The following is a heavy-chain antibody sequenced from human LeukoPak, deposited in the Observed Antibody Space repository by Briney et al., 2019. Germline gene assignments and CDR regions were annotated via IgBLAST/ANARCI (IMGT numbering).Heavy chain of an antibody. CDR2: IYYSGST. CDR1: GASISSYY. D-gene: IGHD6-19*01. Sequence: PSETLSLACTVSGASISSYYWSWIRQSPGQELEWIGYIYYSGSTNYNPSLKSRVTISVDTSKNQFSLKLSSVTAADTAVYYCARVAVAAREYFDYWGQGTLVTVSS. V-gene: IGHV4-59*01. CDR3: ARVAVAAREYFDY. J-gene: IGHJ4*02.